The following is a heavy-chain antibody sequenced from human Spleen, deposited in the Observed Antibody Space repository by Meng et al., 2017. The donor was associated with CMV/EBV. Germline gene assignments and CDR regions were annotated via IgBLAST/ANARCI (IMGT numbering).Heavy chain of an antibody. D-gene: IGHD6-19*01. CDR2: INHSEST. V-gene: IGHV4-34*01. CDR1: GGSFSGYY. CDR3: ARAAGSGWLFDY. J-gene: IGHJ4*02. Sequence: QVQLQEAGAVLLKPAKTLPLTCPGSGGSFSGYYWTWIRKPPGQRLEWIGEINHSESTNYNPSLKSRVTISVDTSKNQFSLKLSSVTAADTAVYYCARAAGSGWLFDYWGQGTLVTVSS.